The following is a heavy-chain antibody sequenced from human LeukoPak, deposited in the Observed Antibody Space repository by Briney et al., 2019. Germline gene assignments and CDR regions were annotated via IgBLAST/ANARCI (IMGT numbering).Heavy chain of an antibody. D-gene: IGHD6-13*01. CDR2: IYTSGST. Sequence: SETLSLTCTVSGGSISSYYWSWIRQPAGKGLEWIGRIYTSGSTNYNPSLKSRFTMSVDTSKNQFSLKLSSVTAADTAVYYCARAVEGIAAAPVYFDYWGQGTLVTVSS. J-gene: IGHJ4*02. V-gene: IGHV4-4*07. CDR1: GGSISSYY. CDR3: ARAVEGIAAAPVYFDY.